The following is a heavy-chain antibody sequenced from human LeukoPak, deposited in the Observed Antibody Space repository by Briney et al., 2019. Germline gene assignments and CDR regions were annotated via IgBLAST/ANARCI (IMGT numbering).Heavy chain of an antibody. V-gene: IGHV4-59*01. CDR1: GGSISNKY. D-gene: IGHD3-22*01. J-gene: IGHJ4*02. Sequence: PSETLSLTCTVSGGSISNKYWSWIRQPPGKGLEWIGYIYYSGSTNYNPSLKSRVTISVDTSKNQFSLKLSSVTAADTAVYYCARVKDSSGFDYWGQGTLVTVSS. CDR3: ARVKDSSGFDY. CDR2: IYYSGST.